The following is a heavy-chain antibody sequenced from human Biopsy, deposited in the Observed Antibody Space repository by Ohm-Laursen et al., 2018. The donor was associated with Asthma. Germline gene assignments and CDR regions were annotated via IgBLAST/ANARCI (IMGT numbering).Heavy chain of an antibody. CDR3: ARQSGQEYGDSIPFDT. D-gene: IGHD3-22*01. CDR2: VSSDGHNR. CDR1: GFVFSQCG. Sequence: SLRLSCTASGFVFSQCGMHWVRQGPGKGLEWVALVSSDGHNRYYEDSVKGRFSISRDNSRNRLYLQINSLTVEDSAVYFCARQSGQEYGDSIPFDTWGQGTKVAVSS. J-gene: IGHJ3*02. V-gene: IGHV3-30*03.